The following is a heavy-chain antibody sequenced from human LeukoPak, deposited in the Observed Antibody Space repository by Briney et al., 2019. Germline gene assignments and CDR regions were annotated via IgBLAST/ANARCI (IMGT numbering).Heavy chain of an antibody. Sequence: PGGSLRLSCAASGFTFSTSAMGWVRQAPGKGLEWVSVVKTSGGAANYADSVKGRFTISRDNSKNTVFLQMNSLGAEDTAVYYCAKWVADTGFDYWGQGTLVTVSS. V-gene: IGHV3-23*01. J-gene: IGHJ4*02. CDR2: VKTSGGAA. D-gene: IGHD2-15*01. CDR1: GFTFSTSA. CDR3: AKWVADTGFDY.